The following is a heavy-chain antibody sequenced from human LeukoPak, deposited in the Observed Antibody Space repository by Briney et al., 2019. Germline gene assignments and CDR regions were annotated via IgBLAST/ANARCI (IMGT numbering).Heavy chain of an antibody. V-gene: IGHV1-46*01. D-gene: IGHD3-9*01. CDR2: INPSGGST. CDR3: ARDALPTDILTGYFAY. Sequence: ASVKVSCKASGYTFTSYYMHWVRQAPGQGLEWMGIINPSGGSTSYAQKFQGRVTMTRDTSTSTVYMELSSLRSEDTAVYYCARDALPTDILTGYFAYWGQGTLVTVSS. J-gene: IGHJ4*02. CDR1: GYTFTSYY.